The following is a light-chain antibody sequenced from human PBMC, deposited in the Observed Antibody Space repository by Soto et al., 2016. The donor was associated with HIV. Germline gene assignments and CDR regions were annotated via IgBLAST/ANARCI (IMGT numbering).Light chain of an antibody. J-gene: IGKJ2*01. V-gene: IGKV1-9*01. CDR2: AVS. CDR3: QXYDNLPXT. Sequence: DIQLTQSPSFLSASVGDRVTITCRASQGISSYLAWYQQQPGKAPKLLIYAVSILQSGVPSRFSGSGSGTDFTFTISSLQPEDIATYYCQXYDNLPXTFGQGTKLEIK. CDR1: QGISSY.